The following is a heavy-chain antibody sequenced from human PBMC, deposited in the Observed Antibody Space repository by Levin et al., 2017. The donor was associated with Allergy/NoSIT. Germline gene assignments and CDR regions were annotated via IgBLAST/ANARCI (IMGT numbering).Heavy chain of an antibody. CDR1: GFTFSSYD. V-gene: IGHV3-13*01. CDR2: IGTAGDT. D-gene: IGHD3-10*01. J-gene: IGHJ5*02. Sequence: GESLKISCAASGFTFSSYDMHWVRQATGKGLEWVSAIGTAGDTYYPGSVKGRFTISRENAKNSLYLQMNSLRAGDTAVYYCARAGQSGSFDPWGQGTLVTVSS. CDR3: ARAGQSGSFDP.